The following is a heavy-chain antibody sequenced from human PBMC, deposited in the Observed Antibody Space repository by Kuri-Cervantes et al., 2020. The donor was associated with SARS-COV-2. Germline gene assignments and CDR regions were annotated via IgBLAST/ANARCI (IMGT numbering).Heavy chain of an antibody. D-gene: IGHD4-17*01. CDR3: ARSTDYGDDGYFDY. V-gene: IGHV3-7*03. Sequence: GESLKISCAASGFTFSNAWMNLVRQAPGKGLEWVANIKQDGSEKYYVDSVKGRFTISRDNAKNSLYLQMNSLRAEDTAVYYCARSTDYGDDGYFDYWGQGTLVTVSS. CDR2: IKQDGSEK. CDR1: GFTFSNAW. J-gene: IGHJ4*02.